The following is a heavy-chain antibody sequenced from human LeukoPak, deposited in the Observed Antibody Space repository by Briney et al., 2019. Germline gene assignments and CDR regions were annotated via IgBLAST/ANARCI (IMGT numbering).Heavy chain of an antibody. V-gene: IGHV4-4*02. Sequence: PSGTLSLTCGVSGRSISNTNWWSWVRQPPGQGLEWIGDISLTGLTYYDPSLKSRVTVSLDKSKNHLSLNLTSVTAADTAVYYCSRENGAFSPFGYWGQGILVTVLS. J-gene: IGHJ4*02. CDR1: GRSISNTNW. CDR3: SRENGAFSPFGY. CDR2: ISLTGLT. D-gene: IGHD2-8*01.